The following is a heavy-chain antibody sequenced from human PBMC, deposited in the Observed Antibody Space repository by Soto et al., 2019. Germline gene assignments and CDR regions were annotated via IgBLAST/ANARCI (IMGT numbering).Heavy chain of an antibody. Sequence: PSETLSLTCTVSGGPITGYHWGWIRQSPEKGLEWIGYMFYSGSPNYNPSLESRVTISADTSKNQLSLILNSVTAADTAVYYCGRRIYHRVDPWGQGSLVTVSS. CDR1: GGPITGYH. CDR3: GRRIYHRVDP. CDR2: MFYSGSP. D-gene: IGHD2-2*02. J-gene: IGHJ5*02. V-gene: IGHV4-59*01.